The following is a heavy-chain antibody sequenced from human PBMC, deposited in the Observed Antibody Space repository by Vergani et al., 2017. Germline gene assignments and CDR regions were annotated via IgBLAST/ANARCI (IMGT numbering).Heavy chain of an antibody. Sequence: EVQLVESGGGLVQPGGSLRLSCAASGFTFSSYWMSWVRQAPGKGLEWVANIKQDGSEKYYVDSVKGRFTISRDNAKNSLYLQMNSLRAEDTAVYYCARVRYSSGWYAYYFDYWGQGTLVTVSS. CDR1: GFTFSSYW. D-gene: IGHD6-19*01. J-gene: IGHJ4*02. CDR2: IKQDGSEK. CDR3: ARVRYSSGWYAYYFDY. V-gene: IGHV3-7*01.